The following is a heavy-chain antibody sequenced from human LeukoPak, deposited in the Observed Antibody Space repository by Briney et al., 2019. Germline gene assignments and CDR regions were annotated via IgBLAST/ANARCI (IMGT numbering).Heavy chain of an antibody. CDR1: GYTFTSFD. J-gene: IGHJ6*03. CDR3: ARLHWESGGIYFYYYMDV. Sequence: GASVKVSCKASGYTFTSFDINWVRQAPGQGLEWMASMNPNNGNTAYARKFQGRLTMTRDTSIGTAYLELSALRSEDTAVYYCARLHWESGGIYFYYYMDVWGKGTTVTVCS. V-gene: IGHV1-8*01. D-gene: IGHD3-16*01. CDR2: MNPNNGNT.